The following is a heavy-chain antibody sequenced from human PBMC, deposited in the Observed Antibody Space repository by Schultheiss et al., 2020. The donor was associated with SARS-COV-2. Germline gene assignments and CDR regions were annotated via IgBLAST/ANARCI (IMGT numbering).Heavy chain of an antibody. CDR3: ARPPYYDFWSEMYYYYYMDV. V-gene: IGHV3-21*05. CDR2: ISSSSSYI. J-gene: IGHJ6*03. CDR1: GFTFSSYS. D-gene: IGHD3-3*01. Sequence: GGSLRLSCAASGFTFSSYSMNWVRQAPGKGLEWVSYISSSSSYIYYADSVKGRFTISRDNAKNSLYLQMNSLRAEDTAVYYCARPPYYDFWSEMYYYYYMDVWGKGTTVTVS.